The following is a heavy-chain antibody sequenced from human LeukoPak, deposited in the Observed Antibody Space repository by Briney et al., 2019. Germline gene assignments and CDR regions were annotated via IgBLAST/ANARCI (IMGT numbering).Heavy chain of an antibody. Sequence: PSETLSLTCAVYGGSFSGYYWSWIRQPPGKGLEWIGEINHSGSTNYNPSLKSRVTISVDTSKNQFSLKLSSVTAADTAVYYCARGGHASVDYWGQGTLVTVSS. CDR3: ARGGHASVDY. J-gene: IGHJ4*02. CDR1: GGSFSGYY. CDR2: INHSGST. D-gene: IGHD3-10*01. V-gene: IGHV4-34*01.